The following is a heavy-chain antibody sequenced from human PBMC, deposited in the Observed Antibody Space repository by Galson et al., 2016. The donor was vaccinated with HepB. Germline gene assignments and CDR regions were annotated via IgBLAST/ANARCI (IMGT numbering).Heavy chain of an antibody. CDR3: AKDSGSYYYDSSGHRRNAFDI. D-gene: IGHD3-22*01. CDR1: GFTLDHYA. CDR2: ISWNSGSI. V-gene: IGHV3-9*01. Sequence: SLRLSCAAFGFTLDHYAMHWVRQAPGKGLEWVSGISWNSGSIGYADSAKGRFTISRDNAKNSLYLQMNSLRAEDTALYYCAKDSGSYYYDSSGHRRNAFDIWGQGTMVTVSS. J-gene: IGHJ3*02.